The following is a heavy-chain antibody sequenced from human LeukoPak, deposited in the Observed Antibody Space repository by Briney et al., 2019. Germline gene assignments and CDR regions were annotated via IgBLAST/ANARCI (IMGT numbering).Heavy chain of an antibody. V-gene: IGHV3-21*01. J-gene: IGHJ6*03. CDR2: ISSSSSYI. D-gene: IGHD3-10*01. CDR3: ASPDYYGSGSYYNSGYYMDV. CDR1: GFTFSSYS. Sequence: GGSLRLSCAASGFTFSSYSMNWVRQAPGKGLEWVSSISSSSSYIYYADSVKGRFTISRDNAKNSLYLQMNSLRAEDTAVYYCASPDYYGSGSYYNSGYYMDVWGKGTTVTVSS.